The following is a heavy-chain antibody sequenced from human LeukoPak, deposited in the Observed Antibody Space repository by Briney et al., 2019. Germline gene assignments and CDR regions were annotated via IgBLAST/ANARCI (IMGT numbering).Heavy chain of an antibody. Sequence: PSQTLSLTCTVSGGSISGHYWGWIRQPPGKGLEWIGYIHYSGRTHYKPSLKSRLTLSVDTSRSRCSLKLRSVRAADTVVYYCVRENYFDKSGQGSLVTVSS. J-gene: IGHJ4*02. CDR2: IHYSGRT. V-gene: IGHV4-59*11. CDR1: GGSISGHY. CDR3: VRENYFDK.